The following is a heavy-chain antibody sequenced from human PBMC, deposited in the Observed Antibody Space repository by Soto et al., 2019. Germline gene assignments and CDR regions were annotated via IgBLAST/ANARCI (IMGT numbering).Heavy chain of an antibody. V-gene: IGHV4-30-2*01. J-gene: IGHJ4*02. CDR2: IYHSGST. D-gene: IGHD4-17*01. CDR3: ARSKTTVTKFDY. Sequence: QLQLQESGTGLVKPSQTLSLTCAVSGGSIRSGGYSWSWIRKPPGQGLEWIGYIYHSGSTFYNPSLTSRVTISVDRSKYQFSLRLSSVTAADTAVYYGARSKTTVTKFDYWGQGTLVTVSS. CDR1: GGSIRSGGYS.